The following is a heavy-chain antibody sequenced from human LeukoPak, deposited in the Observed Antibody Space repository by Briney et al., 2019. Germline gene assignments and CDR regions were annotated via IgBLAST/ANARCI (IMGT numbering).Heavy chain of an antibody. V-gene: IGHV3-7*01. CDR1: GFTFSSYG. D-gene: IGHD5-12*01. Sequence: PGGSLRLSCAASGFTFSSYGMHWVRQAPGKGLEWVANIKQDGSEKYYVDSVKGRFAISRDNAKNSLYLQMNSLRAEDTAVYYCARERGSHCFDYWGQGTLVTVSS. J-gene: IGHJ4*02. CDR2: IKQDGSEK. CDR3: ARERGSHCFDY.